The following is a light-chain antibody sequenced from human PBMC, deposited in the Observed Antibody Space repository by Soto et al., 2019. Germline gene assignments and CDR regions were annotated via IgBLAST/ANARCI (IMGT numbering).Light chain of an antibody. Sequence: QAVVTQPPSASGTPGQRVTISCSGSSSNIGSNTVNWYQQLPGTAPKLLIYSNNQRPSGVPDRFSGSKSGTSASLAISGLQSEDEADYYCAAWDDSLNGVVFGGGTQLPS. CDR1: SSNIGSNT. CDR2: SNN. CDR3: AAWDDSLNGVV. V-gene: IGLV1-44*01. J-gene: IGLJ2*01.